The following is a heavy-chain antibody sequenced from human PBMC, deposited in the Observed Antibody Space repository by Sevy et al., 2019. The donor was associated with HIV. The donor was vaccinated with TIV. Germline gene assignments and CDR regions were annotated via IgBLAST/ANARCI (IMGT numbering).Heavy chain of an antibody. V-gene: IGHV4-59*08. CDR1: GGSITSLY. D-gene: IGHD3-3*02. CDR2: IYYNGHI. J-gene: IGHJ4*02. CDR3: AGENARGRGYS. Sequence: SETLSLTCTVSGGSITSLYWNWIRQPPGKGLEWIANIYYNGHINYNPSLKCRVTLSLDTSKNQFSLRLSSVTAADTAMYYCAGENARGRGYSWGQGTLVTVSS.